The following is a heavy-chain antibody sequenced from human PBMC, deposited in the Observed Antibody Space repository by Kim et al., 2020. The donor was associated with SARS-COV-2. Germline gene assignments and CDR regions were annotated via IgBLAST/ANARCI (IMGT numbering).Heavy chain of an antibody. J-gene: IGHJ6*02. CDR3: RTNLYNVDV. V-gene: IGHV3-33*08. CDR2: IWYDGSEK. D-gene: IGHD1-1*01. Sequence: GGSLRLSCAASGMKFSAYGMHWVRQAPGRGLEWVAVIWYDGSEKYYAESVKDRFTIARDNSNNTLFLQMNNLRTEDTAVYYCRTNLYNVDVWGQGTTVTVSS. CDR1: GMKFSAYG.